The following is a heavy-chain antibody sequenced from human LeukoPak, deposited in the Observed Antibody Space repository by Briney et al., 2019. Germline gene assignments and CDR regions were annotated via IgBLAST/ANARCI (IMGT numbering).Heavy chain of an antibody. CDR1: GFTFSSYW. D-gene: IGHD6-13*01. Sequence: GGSLRLPCAASGFTFSSYWMTWVRQAPGKGLEWVAKIMQDGSEKYYVDSVKGRFTISRDNAKNSLYLQMNSLGAEDTAVYYCARRGTSSSWAHFDYWGQGTLVTVSS. V-gene: IGHV3-7*05. CDR3: ARRGTSSSWAHFDY. J-gene: IGHJ4*02. CDR2: IMQDGSEK.